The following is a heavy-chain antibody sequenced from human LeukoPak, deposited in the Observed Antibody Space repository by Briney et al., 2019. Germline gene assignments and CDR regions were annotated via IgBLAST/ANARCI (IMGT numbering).Heavy chain of an antibody. J-gene: IGHJ4*02. Sequence: PSETLSLTCNVSGGSISNTNYYWGWIRQPPGKGLEWIGNFYYSGSTNYNPSLKSRVTISVDMSKNQFSLKLSSVTAADTAVYYCARLPAGSGSLSYFDYWGQGTLATVSS. D-gene: IGHD3-10*01. CDR3: ARLPAGSGSLSYFDY. V-gene: IGHV4-39*01. CDR2: FYYSGST. CDR1: GGSISNTNYY.